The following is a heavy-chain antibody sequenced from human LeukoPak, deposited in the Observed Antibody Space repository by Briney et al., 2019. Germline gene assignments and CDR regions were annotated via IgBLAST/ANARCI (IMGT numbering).Heavy chain of an antibody. D-gene: IGHD3-9*01. CDR1: GFTLSSYA. J-gene: IGHJ4*02. CDR3: AKEVLRYFDWLVSDDY. CDR2: ISGSGGST. Sequence: GGSLRLSCAASGFTLSSYAMSWVRQAPGKGLEWVSAISGSGGSTYYADSVKGRFTISRDNSKNTLYLQMNSLRAEDTAVYYCAKEVLRYFDWLVSDDYWGQGTLVTVSS. V-gene: IGHV3-23*01.